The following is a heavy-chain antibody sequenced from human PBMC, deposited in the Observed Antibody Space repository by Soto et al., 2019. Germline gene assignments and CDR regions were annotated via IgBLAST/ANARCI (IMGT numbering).Heavy chain of an antibody. CDR3: ARGIAAAGSRAKGGMDV. V-gene: IGHV4-34*01. D-gene: IGHD6-13*01. Sequence: SETLSLTCSVYGGSFSGYYWSWIRQPPGKGLEWIGEINHSGSTNYNPSLKSRVTISVDTSKNQFSLKLSSVTAADTAVYYCARGIAAAGSRAKGGMDVWGQGNTVTVSS. CDR1: GGSFSGYY. CDR2: INHSGST. J-gene: IGHJ6*02.